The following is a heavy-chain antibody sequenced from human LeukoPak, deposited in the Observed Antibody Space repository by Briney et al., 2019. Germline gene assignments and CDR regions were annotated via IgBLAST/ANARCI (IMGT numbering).Heavy chain of an antibody. J-gene: IGHJ4*02. CDR2: IYSGGST. CDR1: GFTVSSNY. V-gene: IGHV3-53*01. CDR3: ARAMRFYFDY. Sequence: PGGSLRLSSAASGFTVSSNYMSWVRQAPGKGLEWVSVIYSGGSTYYADSVKGRFTISRDNSKNTLYLQMNSLRAEDTAVYYCARAMRFYFDYWGQGTLVTVSS.